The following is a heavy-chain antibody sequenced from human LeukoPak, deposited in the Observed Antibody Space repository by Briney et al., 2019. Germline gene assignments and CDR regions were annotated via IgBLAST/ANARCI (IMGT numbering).Heavy chain of an antibody. CDR3: AKVGYGWYDIDY. CDR1: GFTFSSYS. Sequence: GGSLRLSCAASGFTFSSYSMNWVRQAPGKGLEWVSSISSSSSYIYYADSVKGRFIISRDNSKPTLYLQMNSLKTEDTAVYYCAKVGYGWYDIDYWGQGTLVTVSS. CDR2: ISSSSSYI. V-gene: IGHV3-21*01. D-gene: IGHD6-19*01. J-gene: IGHJ4*02.